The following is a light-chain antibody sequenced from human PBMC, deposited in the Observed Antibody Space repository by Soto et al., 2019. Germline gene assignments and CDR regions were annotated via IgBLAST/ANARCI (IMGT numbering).Light chain of an antibody. V-gene: IGLV1-40*01. Sequence: QSVLTQPPSVSGAPGQRVTISCTGRSSNIGAGYDVHWYQQLPGTAPKLLIYDNINRPSGVPDRFSGSKSGTSASLAITGLQAEDEADYYCQSYDSSLSGHVVFGGGTKLTVL. CDR1: SSNIGAGYD. J-gene: IGLJ2*01. CDR3: QSYDSSLSGHVV. CDR2: DNI.